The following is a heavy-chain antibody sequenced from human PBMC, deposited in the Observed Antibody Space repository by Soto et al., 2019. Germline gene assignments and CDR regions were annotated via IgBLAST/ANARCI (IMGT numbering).Heavy chain of an antibody. V-gene: IGHV3-74*01. CDR1: GFTFSSYW. D-gene: IGHD3-3*01. Sequence: GGSLRLSCAASGFTFSSYWMHWVRQAPGKGLVWVSRINSDGSSTSYADSVKGRFTISRDNAKNTLYLQMNSLRAEDTAVYYCASVRWTQNAEYFQHWGQGTLVTVSS. CDR2: INSDGSST. CDR3: ASVRWTQNAEYFQH. J-gene: IGHJ1*01.